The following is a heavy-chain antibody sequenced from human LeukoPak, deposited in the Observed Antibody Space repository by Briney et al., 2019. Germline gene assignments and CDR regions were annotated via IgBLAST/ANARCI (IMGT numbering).Heavy chain of an antibody. D-gene: IGHD5-18*01. CDR3: ARTELGYGYGSLDY. CDR1: GFTFSSYA. CDR2: MSYDGSNK. J-gene: IGHJ4*02. V-gene: IGHV3-30-3*01. Sequence: PGGSLRLSCAASGFTFSSYAMPWVRQAPGKGLEWVAVMSYDGSNKYYADSVKGRFTISRDNSKNTLYLHMNSLRAEDTAVYYCARTELGYGYGSLDYWGQGTLVSVSS.